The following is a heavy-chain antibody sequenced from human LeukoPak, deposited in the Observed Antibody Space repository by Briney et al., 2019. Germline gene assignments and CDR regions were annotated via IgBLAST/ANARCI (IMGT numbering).Heavy chain of an antibody. CDR3: ASSRGYSSGWSRGYFDY. J-gene: IGHJ4*02. CDR2: IIPIFGTA. V-gene: IGHV1-69*06. CDR1: GGTFSSYA. Sequence: SAKVSCQASGGTFSSYAISWVRQAPGHGLEWGGGIIPIFGTANYAQKFQGRVTITAKKSTSTAYMELSSLGSEDTAVYYCASSRGYSSGWSRGYFDYWGQGTLVTVSS. D-gene: IGHD6-19*01.